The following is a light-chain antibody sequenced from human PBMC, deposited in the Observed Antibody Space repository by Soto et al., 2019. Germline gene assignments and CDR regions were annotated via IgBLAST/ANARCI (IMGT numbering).Light chain of an antibody. CDR1: SSNIGSNT. Sequence: SVLTQPPSASGTPGQRVTISCSGSSSNIGSNTVNWYQQLPGTAPNLLIFTNKQRPSGVPDRFSGSKSGASASLAISGLQSEDEADYYCAAWDDSLNGRVFGTGTKVTVL. J-gene: IGLJ1*01. CDR3: AAWDDSLNGRV. V-gene: IGLV1-44*01. CDR2: TNK.